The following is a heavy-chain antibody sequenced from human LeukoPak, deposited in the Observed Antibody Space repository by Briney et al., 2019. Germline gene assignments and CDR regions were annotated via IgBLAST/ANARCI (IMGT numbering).Heavy chain of an antibody. D-gene: IGHD4-17*01. CDR1: GFTFSSYE. Sequence: PGGSLRLSCAASGFTFSSYEMNWVRQAPGKGLEWVSYISSSGSTIYYADSVKGRFTISRDNAKNSLYLQTNSLRAEDTAVYYCARGGDDYGDYGAGFDYWGQGTLVTVSS. J-gene: IGHJ4*02. CDR2: ISSSGSTI. CDR3: ARGGDDYGDYGAGFDY. V-gene: IGHV3-48*03.